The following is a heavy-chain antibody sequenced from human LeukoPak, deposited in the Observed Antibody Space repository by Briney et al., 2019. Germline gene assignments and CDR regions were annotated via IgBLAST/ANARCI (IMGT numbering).Heavy chain of an antibody. J-gene: IGHJ6*03. CDR2: IYPGDSDT. V-gene: IGHV5-51*01. CDR3: ARRLYGDYGSYYYYYMDV. Sequence: GESLKISFKGSGYSFPSYWVVWVRHMPGKGLEWMGIIYPGDSDTRYSPSFQGQVTISADESISTAYLQWSSLKASDTAIYYCARRLYGDYGSYYYYYMDVWGEGTTVTVSS. D-gene: IGHD4-17*01. CDR1: GYSFPSYW.